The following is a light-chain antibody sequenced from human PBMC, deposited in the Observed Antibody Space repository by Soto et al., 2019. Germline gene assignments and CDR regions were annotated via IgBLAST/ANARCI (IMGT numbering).Light chain of an antibody. V-gene: IGKV3-15*01. CDR1: QSVRTN. CDR2: GAS. J-gene: IGKJ5*01. CDR3: QQYDNWPPIT. Sequence: EIVMTQSPATLTVSPGERVILSCRASQSVRTNLAWYQQKPGQAPRLLIYGASTRATGIPARFSGGGSGTDFSLTIDSLQSEDFAVYYCQQYDNWPPITFGQGARLEIK.